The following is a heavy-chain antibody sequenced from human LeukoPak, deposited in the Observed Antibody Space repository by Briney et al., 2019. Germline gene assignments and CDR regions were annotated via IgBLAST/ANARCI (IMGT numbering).Heavy chain of an antibody. CDR2: NNPSGGST. V-gene: IGHV1-46*01. CDR3: AREGITGTTYFDY. J-gene: IGHJ4*02. D-gene: IGHD1-7*01. CDR1: GYTFTSYY. Sequence: ASVKVSCKASGYTFTSYYMHWVRQAPGQGLEWMGINNPSGGSTSYAQKFQGRVTMTRDTSTSAVYMELSSLRSEDTAVYYCAREGITGTTYFDYWGQGTLVTVSS.